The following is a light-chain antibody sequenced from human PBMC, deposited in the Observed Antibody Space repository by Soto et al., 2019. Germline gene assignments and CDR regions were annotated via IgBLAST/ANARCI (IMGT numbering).Light chain of an antibody. CDR2: AAS. CDR3: HQYYSYPPELT. CDR1: QGISSY. V-gene: IGKV1-8*01. J-gene: IGKJ4*01. Sequence: AIRMTQSPSSLSASTGDRVTITCRASQGISSYLAWYQQKPGKAPKLLIYAASTLQSGVPSRFSGSGSGTDFTLTISCRQSKDFETYYCHQYYSYPPELTFGGGTKVEIK.